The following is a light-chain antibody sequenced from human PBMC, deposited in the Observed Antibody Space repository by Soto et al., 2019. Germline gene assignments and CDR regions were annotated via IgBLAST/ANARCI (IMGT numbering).Light chain of an antibody. V-gene: IGLV2-8*01. Sequence: QSALTQPPSASGSPRQSVTISCTGTSSDVGSYNLVSWHQQHPGKAPKVMIYGVSQRPSGVPDRFSGSKSGNTASLTVSGLQAEDEADYYCSSYAGSSVVFGAGTKVTVL. CDR3: SSYAGSSVV. CDR2: GVS. CDR1: SSDVGSYNL. J-gene: IGLJ2*01.